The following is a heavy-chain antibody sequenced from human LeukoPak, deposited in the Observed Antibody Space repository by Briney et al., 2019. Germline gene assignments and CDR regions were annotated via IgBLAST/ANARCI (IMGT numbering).Heavy chain of an antibody. CDR1: GFTFSSYA. Sequence: GGSLRLSCAASGFTFSSYAMSWVRQAPGRGLEWVSAISGSGGSTYYADSVKGRFTISRDNSKNTLYLQMNSLRAEDTAVYYCAKDPITYYYDSSGYYYYPFSYYFDYWGQGTLVTVSS. J-gene: IGHJ4*02. V-gene: IGHV3-23*01. CDR2: ISGSGGST. D-gene: IGHD3-22*01. CDR3: AKDPITYYYDSSGYYYYPFSYYFDY.